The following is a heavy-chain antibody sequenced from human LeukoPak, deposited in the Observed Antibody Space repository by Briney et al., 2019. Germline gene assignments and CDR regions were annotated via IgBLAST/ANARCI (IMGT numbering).Heavy chain of an antibody. J-gene: IGHJ3*02. Sequence: SETLSLTCTVSGGSISSSSYYWCWIRQPPGKGLEWTGSIYYSGSTYYNPSLKSRLTISVDTSKNQFSLRLSSVTAADTAVYYCARHDASGATRIDGFDIWGQGTMVTVSS. CDR2: IYYSGST. CDR3: ARHDASGATRIDGFDI. D-gene: IGHD1-26*01. V-gene: IGHV4-39*01. CDR1: GGSISSSSYY.